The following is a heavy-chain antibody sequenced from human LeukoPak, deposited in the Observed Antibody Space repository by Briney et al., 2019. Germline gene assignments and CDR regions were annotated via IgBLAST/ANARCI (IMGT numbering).Heavy chain of an antibody. CDR1: GGSISSYY. CDR2: FYYSGST. V-gene: IGHV4-59*01. CDR3: ASGHLAHYYMDV. J-gene: IGHJ6*03. Sequence: PSETLSLTCTVSGGSISSYYWSWIRQPPGKGLEWIGYFYYSGSTSYNPSLKSRVTISVDTSKNQFSLKLSSVTAADTAVYYCASGHLAHYYMDVWGKGTTVTVSS.